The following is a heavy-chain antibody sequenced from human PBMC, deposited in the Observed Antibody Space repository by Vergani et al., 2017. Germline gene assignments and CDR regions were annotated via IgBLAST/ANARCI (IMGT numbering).Heavy chain of an antibody. D-gene: IGHD6-19*01. V-gene: IGHV3-48*01. CDR1: GFTFSSYS. Sequence: EVQLVESGGGLVQPGRSLRLSCAASGFTFSSYSMNWVRQAPGKGLEWVSYISSSSSTIYYADSVKGRFTISRDNAKNSLYLQMNSLRAEDTAVYYCARDNVAVAAYYYYGMDVWGQGTTVTVSS. CDR2: ISSSSSTI. J-gene: IGHJ6*02. CDR3: ARDNVAVAAYYYYGMDV.